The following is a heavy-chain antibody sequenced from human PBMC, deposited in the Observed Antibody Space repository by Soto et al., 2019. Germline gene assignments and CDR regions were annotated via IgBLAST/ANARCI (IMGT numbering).Heavy chain of an antibody. J-gene: IGHJ3*02. V-gene: IGHV3-74*01. D-gene: IGHD1-26*01. CDR1: GFTFSYYW. CDR3: ARGERGAFDI. Sequence: EVQLVESGGGLVQPGESLRLSCAASGFTFSYYWMHWVRQAPGKGLVWVSRIHSDGSSTTYADSVKGRFTISRDNARNTVYLQMDSLRVEDTAVYDCARGERGAFDIWGQGTVVTVSS. CDR2: IHSDGSST.